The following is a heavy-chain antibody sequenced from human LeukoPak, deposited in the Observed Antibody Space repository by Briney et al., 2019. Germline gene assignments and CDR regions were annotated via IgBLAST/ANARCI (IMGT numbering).Heavy chain of an antibody. V-gene: IGHV3-30*02. Sequence: GGSLRLSCAASGFIFSAYGMHWVRQAPGKGLEWVAVIWYDGGNKYYADSVKGRFTISRDNSKNTLYLQMNSLRAEDTAVYYCAKERLHKYHYDSSGSYYFDYWGQGTLVTVSS. CDR1: GFIFSAYG. CDR2: IWYDGGNK. J-gene: IGHJ4*02. D-gene: IGHD3-22*01. CDR3: AKERLHKYHYDSSGSYYFDY.